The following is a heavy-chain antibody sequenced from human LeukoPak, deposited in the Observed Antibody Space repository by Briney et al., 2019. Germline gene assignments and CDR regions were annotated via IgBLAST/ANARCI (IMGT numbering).Heavy chain of an antibody. D-gene: IGHD3-3*01. CDR2: IYSGGST. CDR1: GFAVSSNY. Sequence: GGSLRLSCAASGFAVSSNYMSWVRQAPGKGLEWVSVIYSGGSTYYADSVKGRFTISRDNSKNTLYLQMNSLRAEDTAVYYCARRERFSVLNWGQGTLVTVSS. V-gene: IGHV3-66*04. CDR3: ARRERFSVLN. J-gene: IGHJ4*02.